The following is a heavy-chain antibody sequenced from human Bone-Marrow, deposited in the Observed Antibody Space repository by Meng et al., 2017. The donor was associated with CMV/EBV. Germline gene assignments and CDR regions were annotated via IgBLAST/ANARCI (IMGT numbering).Heavy chain of an antibody. J-gene: IGHJ6*02. CDR3: ARDANYDILTGYWGGMDV. V-gene: IGHV1-69*04. CDR2: IIPILGIA. D-gene: IGHD3-9*01. Sequence: SVKVSCKASGYTFTSYGISWVRQAPGQGLEWMGRIIPILGIANYAQKFQGRVTITADKSTSTAYMELSSLRSEDTAVYYCARDANYDILTGYWGGMDVWGQGTTVTVSS. CDR1: GYTFTSYG.